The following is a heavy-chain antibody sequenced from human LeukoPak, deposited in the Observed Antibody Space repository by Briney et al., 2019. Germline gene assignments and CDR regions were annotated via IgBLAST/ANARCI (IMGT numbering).Heavy chain of an antibody. J-gene: IGHJ4*02. D-gene: IGHD3-22*01. CDR1: GFTFSSYG. CDR2: IRYDGSNK. V-gene: IGHV3-30*02. CDR3: AKNTGGYQYYDSSGYYDY. Sequence: TGGSLRLSCAASGFTFSSYGMHWVRQAPGKGLEWVAFIRYDGSNKYYADSVNGRFTISRDNFKNTLYLQMNSLRAEDTAVYYCAKNTGGYQYYDSSGYYDYWGQGTLVTVSS.